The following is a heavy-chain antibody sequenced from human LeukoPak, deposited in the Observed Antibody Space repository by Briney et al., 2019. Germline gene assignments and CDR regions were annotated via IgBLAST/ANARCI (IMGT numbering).Heavy chain of an antibody. CDR1: GYTFTTYH. CDR3: ARADSADYYDSGGSIDY. CDR2: INPSGGNT. D-gene: IGHD3-22*01. V-gene: IGHV1-46*01. J-gene: IGHJ4*02. Sequence: ASVTLSFTASGYTFTTYHIHWVRQAPGQGLEWMGIINPSGGNTNYAQKFQGRVTMTTDTSTTTMYMELSSLRSEDMAVYYRARADSADYYDSGGSIDYWGQGTLVTVSS.